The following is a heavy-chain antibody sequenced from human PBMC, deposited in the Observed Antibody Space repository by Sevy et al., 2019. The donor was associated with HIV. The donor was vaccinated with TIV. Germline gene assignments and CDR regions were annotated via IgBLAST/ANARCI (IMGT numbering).Heavy chain of an antibody. J-gene: IGHJ4*02. CDR3: VRGGLRFGELEPLDY. D-gene: IGHD3-10*01. CDR2: ISYDGSNK. V-gene: IGHV3-30-3*01. Sequence: GGSLRLSCAASGITFSSHAMHWVRQAPGKGLEWVTIISYDGSNKYYADSVKGRFTISRDNAKNSLYLQMSSLRAEDRAVYHCVRGGLRFGELEPLDYWGLGTLVTVSS. CDR1: GITFSSHA.